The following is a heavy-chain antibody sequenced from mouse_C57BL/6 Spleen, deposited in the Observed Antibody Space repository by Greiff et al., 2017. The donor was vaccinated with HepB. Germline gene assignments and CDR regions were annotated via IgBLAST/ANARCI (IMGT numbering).Heavy chain of an antibody. CDR2: ISYSGST. D-gene: IGHD1-1*01. CDR3: AKSYYDGAMDY. CDR1: GYSITSGYD. Sequence: EVQGVESGPGMVKPSQSLSLTCTVTGYSITSGYDWHWIRHFPGNKLEWMGYISYSGSTNYNPSLKSRISITHDTSKNHFFLKLNSVTTEDTATYYCAKSYYDGAMDYWGQGTSVTVSS. V-gene: IGHV3-1*01. J-gene: IGHJ4*01.